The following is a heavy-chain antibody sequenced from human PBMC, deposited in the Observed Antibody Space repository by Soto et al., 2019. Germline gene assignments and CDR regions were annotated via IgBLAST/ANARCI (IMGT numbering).Heavy chain of an antibody. CDR2: ISGSGGST. V-gene: IGHV3-23*01. CDR3: AKRSGTMVRGVIITSCFFDY. Sequence: PXGCLRVTWAASGFTFSSYSMGWVRQAPGKGLGGVSAISGSGGSTYYADSVKGRFTISRDNSKNTLYLQMNSLRAEDTAVYYCAKRSGTMVRGVIITSCFFDYWGQGTLVTVSS. D-gene: IGHD3-10*01. CDR1: GFTFSSYS. J-gene: IGHJ4*02.